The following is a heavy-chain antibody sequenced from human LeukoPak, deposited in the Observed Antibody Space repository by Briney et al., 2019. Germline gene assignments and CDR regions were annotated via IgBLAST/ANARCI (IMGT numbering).Heavy chain of an antibody. V-gene: IGHV3-21*01. CDR1: GFTFSSYS. Sequence: PGGSLRLSCAASGFTFSSYSMNWVRQAPGKGLEWVSSISSSSSYIYYADSVKGRFTISRDNAKNSLYLQMNSLRAEDTAVYYCARTSDNIVVVVAAKRGLPSNWFDPWGQGTLVTVSS. CDR3: ARTSDNIVVVVAAKRGLPSNWFDP. J-gene: IGHJ5*02. CDR2: ISSSSSYI. D-gene: IGHD2-15*01.